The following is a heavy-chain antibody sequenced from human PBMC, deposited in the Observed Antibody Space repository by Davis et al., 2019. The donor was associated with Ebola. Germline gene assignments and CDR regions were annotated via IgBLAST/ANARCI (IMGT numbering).Heavy chain of an antibody. Sequence: ASVKVSCKASGYTFTSYAMNWVRQAPGQGLEWMGWISAYNGNIKYAQNFQGRVTMTTDTSTSTVYMELRGLRSDDTAVYYCARDPPVGQWLVHSDYWGQGTLVTVSS. J-gene: IGHJ4*02. CDR3: ARDPPVGQWLVHSDY. D-gene: IGHD6-19*01. CDR2: ISAYNGNI. CDR1: GYTFTSYA. V-gene: IGHV1-18*01.